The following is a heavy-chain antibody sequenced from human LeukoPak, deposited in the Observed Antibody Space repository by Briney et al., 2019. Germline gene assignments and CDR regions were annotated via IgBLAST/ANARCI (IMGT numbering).Heavy chain of an antibody. Sequence: KPSETLSLTCAVYGGSFSGYYWSWIRQPPGKGLEWIGEINHSGSTNYNPSLKSRVTISVDTSKNQFSLKLSSVTAADTAVYYCARRRYYGSGSYYNGAWGYYMDVWGKGTTVTISS. J-gene: IGHJ6*03. D-gene: IGHD3-10*01. CDR3: ARRRYYGSGSYYNGAWGYYMDV. CDR2: INHSGST. CDR1: GGSFSGYY. V-gene: IGHV4-34*01.